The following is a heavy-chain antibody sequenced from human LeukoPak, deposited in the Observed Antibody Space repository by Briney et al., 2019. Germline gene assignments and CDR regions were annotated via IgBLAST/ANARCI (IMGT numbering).Heavy chain of an antibody. Sequence: GGSLRLSCAASGFTFDDYALHWVGPAPGKGLEGVAGINWNSVGIGYADSLKGRFTISRDSSKNSLYLQVNSLTVEDTAFYYCAKAPGANYYDTHGFDFWGQGTLVTVSS. V-gene: IGHV3-9*01. J-gene: IGHJ4*02. CDR2: INWNSVGI. D-gene: IGHD3-22*01. CDR3: AKAPGANYYDTHGFDF. CDR1: GFTFDDYA.